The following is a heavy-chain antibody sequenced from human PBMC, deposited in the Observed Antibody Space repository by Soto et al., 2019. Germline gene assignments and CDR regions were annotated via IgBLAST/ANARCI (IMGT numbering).Heavy chain of an antibody. CDR2: ISWDGGST. J-gene: IGHJ6*02. Sequence: LXLSCATSGFTFDDYTMHWVRQAPGKGLEWFSLISWDGGSTYYADSLKGRFTISRDNSKNSLYLQMNSLRTEDTALYYCAKDILGGAVAGTGMDVWGQGTTVTVSS. CDR3: AKDILGGAVAGTGMDV. D-gene: IGHD6-19*01. CDR1: GFTFDDYT. V-gene: IGHV3-43*01.